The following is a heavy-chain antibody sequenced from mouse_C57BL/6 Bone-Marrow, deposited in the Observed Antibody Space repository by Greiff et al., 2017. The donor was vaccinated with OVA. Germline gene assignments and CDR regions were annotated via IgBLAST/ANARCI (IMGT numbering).Heavy chain of an antibody. J-gene: IGHJ1*03. D-gene: IGHD2-5*01. Sequence: VQLQQSGAELVKPGASVKISCKASGYAFSSYWMNWVKQRPGKGLEWIGQIYPGDGDTNYNGKFKGKATLTADKSSSTAYMQLSSLTSEDSAVYSCARSEGYYSNYRYVDVWGTGTTVTVSS. CDR3: ARSEGYYSNYRYVDV. CDR1: GYAFSSYW. CDR2: IYPGDGDT. V-gene: IGHV1-80*01.